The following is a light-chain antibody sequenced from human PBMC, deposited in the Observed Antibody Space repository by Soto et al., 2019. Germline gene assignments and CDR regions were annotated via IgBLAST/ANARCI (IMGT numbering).Light chain of an antibody. V-gene: IGLV2-14*01. J-gene: IGLJ2*01. CDR3: SSYTTSSTLVL. CDR2: EVS. CDR1: NSDVGAYNY. Sequence: QSVLTQPASLSGSPGQSITISCTGTNSDVGAYNYVSWYQQHPGKAPKLMIYEVSNRPSGVSNRFSGSKSGNTASLTISGLQAEDGADYYCSSYTTSSTLVLFGGGTKLTVL.